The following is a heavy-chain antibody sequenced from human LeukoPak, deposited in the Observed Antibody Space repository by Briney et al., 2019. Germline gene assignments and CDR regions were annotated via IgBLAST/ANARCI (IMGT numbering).Heavy chain of an antibody. J-gene: IGHJ4*02. Sequence: SETLSLTCAVYGGSFSGYYWSWIRQPPGKGLEWIGEINHSGSTNYNPSLKRRVTISVDTSKNQFSLKLSSVTAADTAVYYCASGQGPADYWGQGTLVTVSS. CDR1: GGSFSGYY. CDR2: INHSGST. CDR3: ASGQGPADY. V-gene: IGHV4-34*01.